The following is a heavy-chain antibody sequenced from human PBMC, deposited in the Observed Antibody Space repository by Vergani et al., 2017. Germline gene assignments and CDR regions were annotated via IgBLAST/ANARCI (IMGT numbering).Heavy chain of an antibody. CDR3: AKSQDYYGSGRNAFDI. D-gene: IGHD3-10*01. Sequence: QVQLVESRGGVVQPGRSLRLSCAASGFTFSSYAMHWVRQAPGKGLEWVAVISYDGSNKYYADSVKGRFTISRDNSKNTLYLQMNSLRAEDTAVYYCAKSQDYYGSGRNAFDIWGQGTMVTVSS. J-gene: IGHJ3*02. CDR1: GFTFSSYA. V-gene: IGHV3-30*04. CDR2: ISYDGSNK.